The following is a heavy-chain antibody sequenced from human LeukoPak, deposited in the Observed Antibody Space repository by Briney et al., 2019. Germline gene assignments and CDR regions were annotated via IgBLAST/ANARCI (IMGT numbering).Heavy chain of an antibody. Sequence: PGGSLRLSCAASGFTFSNAWMSWVRQAPGKGLEWVGRIKSKTDGGTTDYAAPVKGRFTISRDDSKNTLYLQMNSLKTEDTAVYYCTTDELNNYYDSSGEGGYWGQGTLVTVSS. CDR3: TTDELNNYYDSSGEGGY. V-gene: IGHV3-15*01. CDR1: GFTFSNAW. CDR2: IKSKTDGGTT. D-gene: IGHD3-22*01. J-gene: IGHJ4*02.